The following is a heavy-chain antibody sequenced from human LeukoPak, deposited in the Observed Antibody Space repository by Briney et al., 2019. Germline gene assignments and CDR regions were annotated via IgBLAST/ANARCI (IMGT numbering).Heavy chain of an antibody. D-gene: IGHD5-12*01. CDR2: IRSKTNDYAT. CDR1: GFSFSGSA. CDR3: TRIGPTTADY. V-gene: IGHV3-73*01. Sequence: GGSLRLSCAASGFSFSGSAMHWVRQASGKGLEWVGRIRSKTNDYATAYAASVKGRFTISRDDSKNTAYLQMNNLKTEDTAVYYCTRIGPTTADYWGQGTLVTVSS. J-gene: IGHJ4*02.